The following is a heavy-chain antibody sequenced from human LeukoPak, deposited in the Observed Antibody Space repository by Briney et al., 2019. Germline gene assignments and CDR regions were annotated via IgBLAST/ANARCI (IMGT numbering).Heavy chain of an antibody. J-gene: IGHJ3*02. CDR3: VKVLSMIVVVSDAYDI. D-gene: IGHD3-22*01. V-gene: IGHV3-7*01. Sequence: GGSLRLSCGASGFTFDDYWMSWVRQAPGQGLEWVAHINQDGSEKYYLDSAKGRFTISRDNARNSLYLQVNSLRAEDTAVYYCVKVLSMIVVVSDAYDIWGQGTMVTVSS. CDR2: INQDGSEK. CDR1: GFTFDDYW.